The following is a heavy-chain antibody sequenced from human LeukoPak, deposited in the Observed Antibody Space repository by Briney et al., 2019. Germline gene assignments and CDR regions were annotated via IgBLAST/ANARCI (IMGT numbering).Heavy chain of an antibody. J-gene: IGHJ3*02. CDR3: AREAARPRAFDI. CDR2: ITWNSGGI. CDR1: GFTFDDYA. D-gene: IGHD6-6*01. Sequence: GGSLRLSCAGSGFTFDDYAIHWVRQAPGKGLEWVSGITWNSGGIVYADSVRGRFTISRDNAKNSLYLQMNSLRAEDTAVYYCAREAARPRAFDIWGQGTMVTVSS. V-gene: IGHV3-9*01.